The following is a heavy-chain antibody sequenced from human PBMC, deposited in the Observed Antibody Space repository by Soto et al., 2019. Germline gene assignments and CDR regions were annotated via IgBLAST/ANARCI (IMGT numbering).Heavy chain of an antibody. CDR2: IYSSGNT. Sequence: SETLSLTCSVSGGTISGYYWTWIRQPAGKGLEWIGRIYSSGNTKYNPSLQSRVTMSLDTSNNQFSLRLTSVAAADTAVYYCARGQRFSDWIDPWGQGTLVTVSS. J-gene: IGHJ5*02. CDR1: GGTISGYY. CDR3: ARGQRFSDWIDP. D-gene: IGHD3-3*01. V-gene: IGHV4-4*07.